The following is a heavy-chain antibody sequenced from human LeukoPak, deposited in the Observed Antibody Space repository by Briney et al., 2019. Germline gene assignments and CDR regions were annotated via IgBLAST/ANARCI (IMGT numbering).Heavy chain of an antibody. CDR2: INPNSGGT. J-gene: IGHJ4*02. Sequence: GASVKVSCKASGYTFTGYYMHWVRRAPGQGLEWMGWINPNSGGTNYAQKFQGRVTMTRDTSISTAYMELSRLRSDDTAVYYCARGSGSPPIRRGYWGQGTLVTVSS. CDR3: ARGSGSPPIRRGY. D-gene: IGHD3-10*01. CDR1: GYTFTGYY. V-gene: IGHV1-2*02.